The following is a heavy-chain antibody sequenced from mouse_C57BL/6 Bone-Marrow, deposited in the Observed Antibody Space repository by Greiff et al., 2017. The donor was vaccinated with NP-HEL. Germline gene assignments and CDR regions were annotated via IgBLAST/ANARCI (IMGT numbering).Heavy chain of an antibody. CDR3: AREVLGYYYYGSSFWYFDV. CDR1: GYTFTSYG. V-gene: IGHV1-81*01. J-gene: IGHJ1*03. CDR2: IYPRSGNT. Sequence: QVQLKESGAELARPGASVKLSCKASGYTFTSYGISWVKQRTGQGLEWIGEIYPRSGNTYYNEKFKGKATLTADKSSSTAYMELRSLTSEDSAVYFCAREVLGYYYYGSSFWYFDVWGTGTTVTVSS. D-gene: IGHD1-1*01.